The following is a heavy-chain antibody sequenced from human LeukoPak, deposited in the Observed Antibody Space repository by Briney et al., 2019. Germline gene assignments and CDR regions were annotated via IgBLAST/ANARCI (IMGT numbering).Heavy chain of an antibody. CDR1: GFTFSSYS. D-gene: IGHD6-6*01. Sequence: GGSLRLSCAASGFTFSSYSMNWVRQAPGKGLEWVSSISSSSSYIYYADSVKGRFTISRDNAKNSLYLQMNSLRAEDTAVYYCAREEGGIAARLDYWGQGTLVTVSS. CDR3: AREEGGIAARLDY. J-gene: IGHJ4*02. V-gene: IGHV3-21*01. CDR2: ISSSSSYI.